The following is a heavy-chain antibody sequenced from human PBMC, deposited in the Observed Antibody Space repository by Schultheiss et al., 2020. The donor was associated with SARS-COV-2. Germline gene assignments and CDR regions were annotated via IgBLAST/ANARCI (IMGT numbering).Heavy chain of an antibody. Sequence: SETLSLTCAVYGGSFSGFYWSWIRQPPGKGLEWIGYIYYSGSTYYNPSLKSRVTISVDTSKNQFSLKLSSVTAADTAVYYCARVGGGYTMFDSWGQGTLVTVSS. CDR3: ARVGGGYTMFDS. CDR1: GGSFSGFY. J-gene: IGHJ4*02. V-gene: IGHV4-34*09. D-gene: IGHD1-1*01. CDR2: IYYSGST.